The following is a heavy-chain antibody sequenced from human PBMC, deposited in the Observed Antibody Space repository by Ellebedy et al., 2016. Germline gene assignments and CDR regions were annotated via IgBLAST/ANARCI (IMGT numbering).Heavy chain of an antibody. CDR3: GRGNAVPGPEPLDY. CDR1: GFSVSSNY. CDR2: IYAGGTI. Sequence: GESLKISCVISGFSVSSNYLSWVRQAPGKGLEWVSVIYAGGTIYYADSVRGRFTISRDDFKNTLYLQMNSLRAEDTAIYFCGRGNAVPGPEPLDYWGQGTLVTVSS. J-gene: IGHJ4*02. V-gene: IGHV3-66*01. D-gene: IGHD6-19*01.